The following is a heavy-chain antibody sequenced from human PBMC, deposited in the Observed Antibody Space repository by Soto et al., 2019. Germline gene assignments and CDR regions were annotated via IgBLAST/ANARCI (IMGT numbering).Heavy chain of an antibody. V-gene: IGHV1-69*01. D-gene: IGHD6-19*01. CDR3: ASSSGIAVAGGFDY. J-gene: IGHJ4*02. Sequence: QVQLVQSGAEVKKPGSSVKVSCKASGGTFSSYAISWVRQAPGQGLEWMGGIIPIFGTANYAQKFQGRVTITAEESTSTANMELSSLITEDTAVYYCASSSGIAVAGGFDYWGQGTLVTVSS. CDR2: IIPIFGTA. CDR1: GGTFSSYA.